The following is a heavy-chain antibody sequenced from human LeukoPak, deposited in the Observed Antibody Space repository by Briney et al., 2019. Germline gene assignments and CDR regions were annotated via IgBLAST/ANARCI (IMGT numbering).Heavy chain of an antibody. Sequence: PGGSLRLFCAASGFTFSSYAMRWVRQAPGKGLEWVSAISGSGGSTYYADSVKGRFTISRDNSKNTLYLQMNSLRAEDTAVYYCAKAPKRGIAVAGTLGYWGQGTLVTVSS. V-gene: IGHV3-23*01. CDR2: ISGSGGST. D-gene: IGHD6-19*01. CDR3: AKAPKRGIAVAGTLGY. J-gene: IGHJ4*02. CDR1: GFTFSSYA.